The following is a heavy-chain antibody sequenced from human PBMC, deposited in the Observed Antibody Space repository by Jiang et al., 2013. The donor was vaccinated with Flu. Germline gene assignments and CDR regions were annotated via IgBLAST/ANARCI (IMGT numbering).Heavy chain of an antibody. CDR1: GYTFTSYD. CDR3: ASVKWELPLGAFDI. D-gene: IGHD1-26*01. CDR2: MNPNSGNT. Sequence: SGYTFTSYDINWVRQATGQGLEWMGWMNPNSGNTGYAQKFQGRVTMTRNTSISTAYMELSSLRSEDTAVYYCASVKWELPLGAFDIWGQGTMVTVSS. J-gene: IGHJ3*02. V-gene: IGHV1-8*01.